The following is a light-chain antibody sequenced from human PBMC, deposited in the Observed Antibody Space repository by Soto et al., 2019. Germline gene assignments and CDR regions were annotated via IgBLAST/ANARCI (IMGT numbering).Light chain of an antibody. CDR3: ISFTSSITYV. Sequence: QSVLAQPASVSVAPGQSITISCSGTSSEGGGFNCYYWYPRHPGKAPNLMIYDVTTRPPGGSNRFYGWNSGTPASLTVSGLQADDEADYYCISFTSSITYVFGTGTKVTVL. CDR1: SSEGGGFNC. J-gene: IGLJ1*01. V-gene: IGLV2-14*01. CDR2: DVT.